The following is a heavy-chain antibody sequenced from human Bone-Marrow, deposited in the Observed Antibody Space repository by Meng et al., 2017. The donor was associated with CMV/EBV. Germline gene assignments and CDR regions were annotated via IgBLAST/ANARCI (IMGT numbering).Heavy chain of an antibody. V-gene: IGHV3-7*01. CDR3: VRDSLYSSGWYGDWFES. CDR1: GFTFSSYW. CDR2: IKQDGSEK. Sequence: GGSLRLSRAASGFTFSSYWMSWVRQAPGKGLEWVANIKQDGSEKYYVDSVKGRFTISRDNAKKSLYLQMSGLRAEDTAVYYCVRDSLYSSGWYGDWFESWGQGTLVTVSS. J-gene: IGHJ5*01. D-gene: IGHD6-19*01.